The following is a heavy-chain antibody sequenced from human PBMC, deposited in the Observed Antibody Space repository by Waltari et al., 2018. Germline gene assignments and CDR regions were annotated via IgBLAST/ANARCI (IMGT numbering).Heavy chain of an antibody. CDR3: AKGRDGYKNYYYYGMDV. CDR2: ISYDGSNK. D-gene: IGHD5-12*01. V-gene: IGHV3-30*18. J-gene: IGHJ6*02. CDR1: GFTFSSYG. Sequence: QVQLVESGGGVVQPGRSLRLSCAASGFTFSSYGMHWVRQAPGQGLEWVAVISYDGSNKYYADSVKGRFTISRDNSKNTLYLQMNSPRAEDTAVYYCAKGRDGYKNYYYYGMDVWGQGTTVTVSS.